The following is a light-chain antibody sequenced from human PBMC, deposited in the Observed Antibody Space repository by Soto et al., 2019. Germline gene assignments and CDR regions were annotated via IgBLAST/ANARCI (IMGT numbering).Light chain of an antibody. J-gene: IGLJ1*01. V-gene: IGLV2-8*01. CDR3: SSDAGSSNV. CDR1: SSDVGGYNY. CDR2: EVN. Sequence: QSALTQPPSASGSPGQSVAISCTGTSSDVGGYNYVSWYQQHPGKAPKLMIYEVNKRASGVPDRFSGSKSGNTASLTVSGLQAEDEADYYCSSDAGSSNVFGTGTKLTVL.